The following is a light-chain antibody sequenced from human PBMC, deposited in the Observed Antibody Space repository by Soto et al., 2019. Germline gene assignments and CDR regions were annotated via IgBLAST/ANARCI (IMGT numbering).Light chain of an antibody. J-gene: IGKJ2*01. V-gene: IGKV3-15*01. CDR3: QQYHKWPPYT. CDR1: QYINTR. Sequence: EIVLTQSPATLSSFPGDRVTLSCRASQYINTRLAWYQHRPGQAPRLLIYGASTRATGIPARFSGSGSGTEFTLTISSLQSEDFAVYYCQQYHKWPPYTFGQGTKLEIK. CDR2: GAS.